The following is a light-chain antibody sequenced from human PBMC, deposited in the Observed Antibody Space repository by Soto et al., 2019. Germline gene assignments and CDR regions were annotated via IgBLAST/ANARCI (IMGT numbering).Light chain of an antibody. V-gene: IGKV3-15*01. Sequence: EIVMTQSPATLSVSPGERATLSCRASQSVSSNLAWYQQKPGQAPRLLIYGASTRATGIPARFSGSGSGTELTLTISSLQSEDFAVYYCQQYNNWPRTFGQGTKVENK. CDR3: QQYNNWPRT. CDR2: GAS. J-gene: IGKJ1*01. CDR1: QSVSSN.